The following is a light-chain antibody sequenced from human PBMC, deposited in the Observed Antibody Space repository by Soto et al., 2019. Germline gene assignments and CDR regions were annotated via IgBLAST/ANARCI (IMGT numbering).Light chain of an antibody. V-gene: IGKV1-8*01. CDR3: QQYYSYPIT. CDR1: QGISSY. Sequence: AIRMTQSPSSLGASTGDRVTITCRASQGISSYLAWYQQKPGKAPKLLIYAASTLQSGVPSRFSGSGSGTDFTLTISCLQSEDFATYYCQQYYSYPITFGQGTRLEI. CDR2: AAS. J-gene: IGKJ5*01.